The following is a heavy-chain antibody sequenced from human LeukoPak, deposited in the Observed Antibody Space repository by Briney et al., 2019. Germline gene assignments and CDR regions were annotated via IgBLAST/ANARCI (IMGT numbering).Heavy chain of an antibody. Sequence: KPSETLSLTCTVSGGSISSSSYYWGWIRQPPGKGLEWIGSIYYSGSTYYNPSLKSRVTISVDTSKNQFSLKLSSVTAADTAVYYCARQLWEVTTLNWFDPWGQGTLVTVSS. D-gene: IGHD4-17*01. J-gene: IGHJ5*02. CDR3: ARQLWEVTTLNWFDP. CDR1: GGSISSSSYY. CDR2: IYYSGST. V-gene: IGHV4-39*07.